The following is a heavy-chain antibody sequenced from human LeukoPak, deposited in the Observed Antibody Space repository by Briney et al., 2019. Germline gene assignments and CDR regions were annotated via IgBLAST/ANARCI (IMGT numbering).Heavy chain of an antibody. J-gene: IGHJ4*02. CDR1: GYTFTSYY. CDR3: ARSVGATTWIDY. CDR2: INPSGGST. D-gene: IGHD1-26*01. Sequence: ASVKLSCKASGYTFTSYYMHWVRQAPGQGLEWMGIINPSGGSTSYAQKFQGRVTMTRDTSTSTVYMELSSLRSEDTAVYYCARSVGATTWIDYWGQGTLVTVSS. V-gene: IGHV1-46*01.